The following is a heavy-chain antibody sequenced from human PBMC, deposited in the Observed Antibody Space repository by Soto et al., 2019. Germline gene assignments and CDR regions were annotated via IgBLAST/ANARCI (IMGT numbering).Heavy chain of an antibody. Sequence: QITLKESGPTLVNPTQTLTLTCTFSGFSLTTTGVGGGWIRQPPGKAREWLARIYRDDEKRHSPTLMSRLSSPTVAFKIRVVLTIPKMAPVHTATYFCANRAVTDDSILRALDSWGQGTVVTVSS. CDR1: GFSLTTTGVG. V-gene: IGHV2-5*02. D-gene: IGHD3-3*02. CDR3: ANRAVTDDSILRALDS. CDR2: IYRDDEK. J-gene: IGHJ5*01.